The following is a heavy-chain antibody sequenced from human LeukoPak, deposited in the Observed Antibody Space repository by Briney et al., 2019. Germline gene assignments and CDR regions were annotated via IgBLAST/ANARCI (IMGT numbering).Heavy chain of an antibody. D-gene: IGHD4-23*01. CDR2: ISAYNGNI. Sequence: ASVKVSCKASGYTFTSYGISWVRQAPGQGLEWMGWISAYNGNINYAQKLQGRVTMTTDTSTSTAYMELRSLRSDDTAVYYCARVRDYGGNSDYFDYWGQGTLVTVSS. CDR1: GYTFTSYG. V-gene: IGHV1-18*01. J-gene: IGHJ4*02. CDR3: ARVRDYGGNSDYFDY.